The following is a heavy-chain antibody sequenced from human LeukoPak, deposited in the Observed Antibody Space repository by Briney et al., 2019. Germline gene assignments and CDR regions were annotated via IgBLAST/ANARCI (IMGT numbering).Heavy chain of an antibody. CDR1: GASFTGYY. CDR2: MNQRGSM. V-gene: IGHV4-34*01. Sequence: SETLSLTCDVYGASFTGYYWSWIRQSPGKGLEWIGEMNQRGSMNYNPSLKSRVTVSVDRSKNQFSLKLSSVTAADTAVYYCARELELRYWGQGTLVTVSS. J-gene: IGHJ4*02. D-gene: IGHD1-7*01. CDR3: ARELELRY.